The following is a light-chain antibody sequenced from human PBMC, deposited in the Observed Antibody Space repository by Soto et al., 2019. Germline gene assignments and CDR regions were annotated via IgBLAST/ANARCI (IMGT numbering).Light chain of an antibody. J-gene: IGKJ2*01. CDR2: GAS. CDR3: QQYGRSPLLYT. CDR1: QRVTKNF. V-gene: IGKV3-20*01. Sequence: EIVLTQSPGTLSLSPGERAPLSCRASQRVTKNFLAGYQQKPGQAPRLLIYGASTRAAGVPDRFSGSGSGTDFTLTITRLEPEDFAVYYCQQYGRSPLLYTFGQGTKLGVK.